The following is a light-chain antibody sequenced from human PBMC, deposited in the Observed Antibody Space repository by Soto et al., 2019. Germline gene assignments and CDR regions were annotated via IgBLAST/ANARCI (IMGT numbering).Light chain of an antibody. Sequence: DIQMTQSPSTLSASVGDRVTITFRASQSISSWLAWYQQKPGKAPTLMIYDASSLESGVPSRFSGSGSGTECTLTSSSLQPDDFATYYGQQYNSYPLTFGGGTKVESK. J-gene: IGKJ4*01. CDR3: QQYNSYPLT. CDR2: DAS. V-gene: IGKV1-5*01. CDR1: QSISSW.